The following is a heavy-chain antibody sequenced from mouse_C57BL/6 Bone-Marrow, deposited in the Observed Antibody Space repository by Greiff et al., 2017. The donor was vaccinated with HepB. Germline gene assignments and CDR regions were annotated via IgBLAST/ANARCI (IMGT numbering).Heavy chain of an antibody. CDR3: ARDGPWFAY. D-gene: IGHD2-3*01. CDR2: IHPNSGST. CDR1: GYTFTSYW. V-gene: IGHV1-64*01. J-gene: IGHJ3*01. Sequence: VKLMESGAELVKPGASVKLSCKASGYTFTSYWMHWVKQRPGQGLEWIGMIHPNSGSTNYNEKFKSKATLTVDKSSSTAYMQLSSLTSEDSAVYYCARDGPWFAYWGQGTLVTVSA.